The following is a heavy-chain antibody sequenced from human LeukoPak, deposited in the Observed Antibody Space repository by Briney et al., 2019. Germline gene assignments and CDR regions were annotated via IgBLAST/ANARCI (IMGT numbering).Heavy chain of an antibody. J-gene: IGHJ4*02. D-gene: IGHD2-15*01. Sequence: TGGSLRLSCAASGFSVSTNYMSWVRQAPGKGLGWVAVIYNSGTTKYADSVKGRFTIARDSSENTLYLQMNSLRAEDTAVHYCARGWEWWDYWGQGTLVTVSS. CDR1: GFSVSTNY. CDR2: IYNSGTT. CDR3: ARGWEWWDY. V-gene: IGHV3-53*01.